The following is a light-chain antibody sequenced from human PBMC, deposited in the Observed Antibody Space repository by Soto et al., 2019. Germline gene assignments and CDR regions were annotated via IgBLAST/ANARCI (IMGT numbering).Light chain of an antibody. CDR3: AAWDDSLNAELV. CDR1: SSNIGSNT. CDR2: SNN. J-gene: IGLJ3*02. Sequence: QSVLTQPPSASGTPGQRVTISCSGSSSNIGSNTVNWYQQLPGTAPKLLIYSNNQRPSGVPDRFSGSKSGTSASLAISGLQSEDEADYYCAAWDDSLNAELVFGGGTKLTGL. V-gene: IGLV1-44*01.